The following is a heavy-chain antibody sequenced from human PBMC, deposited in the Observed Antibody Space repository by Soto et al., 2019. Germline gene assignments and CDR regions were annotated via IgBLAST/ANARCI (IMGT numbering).Heavy chain of an antibody. CDR3: AKIAYYDIVSGPLKYNWFDF. CDR2: ISGGGGST. D-gene: IGHD3-9*01. CDR1: GFTFSNYA. Sequence: HPGGSLRLSCAASGFTFSNYAMTWVRQAPGKGLEWVSAISGGGGSTYYADAVKGRFTISRDNSKNTLFLQMNSLRAEDTAIYYCAKIAYYDIVSGPLKYNWFDFWGQGTLVTVSS. J-gene: IGHJ5*01. V-gene: IGHV3-23*01.